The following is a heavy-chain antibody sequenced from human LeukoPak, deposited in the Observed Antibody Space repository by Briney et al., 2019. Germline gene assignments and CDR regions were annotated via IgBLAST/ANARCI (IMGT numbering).Heavy chain of an antibody. D-gene: IGHD2-2*01. V-gene: IGHV4-39*07. CDR1: GGSLSSSTYY. Sequence: PSETLSLSCTVSGGSLSSSTYYWGWIRQPPGKGLEWLGNIYYSGSTYYNPSLKSRVTISADTSKNQFSLKLNSVTAADTAVYYCAKDRKQCTSSSCYPAWFDPWGQGTLVTVSS. J-gene: IGHJ5*02. CDR2: IYYSGST. CDR3: AKDRKQCTSSSCYPAWFDP.